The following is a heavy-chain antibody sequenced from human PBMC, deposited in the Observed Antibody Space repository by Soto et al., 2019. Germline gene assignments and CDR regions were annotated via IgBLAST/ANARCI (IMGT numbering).Heavy chain of an antibody. J-gene: IGHJ5*02. CDR3: ASLLCYSPNCVPLDP. V-gene: IGHV4-39*01. D-gene: IGHD1-1*01. CDR1: GGSISDDTYY. CDR2: IYYSGTS. Sequence: QLQLQESGPGLVKPSETLSLTCTVSGGSISDDTYYWGWIRQPPGKGLEWIGSIYYSGTSSYNPSIKSRVTMSVDTSKKQWSLRLSSVTAADTAVYYCASLLCYSPNCVPLDPWGQGTLVIVSS.